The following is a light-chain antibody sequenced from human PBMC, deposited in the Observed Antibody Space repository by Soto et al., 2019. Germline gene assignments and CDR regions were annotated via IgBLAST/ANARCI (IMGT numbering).Light chain of an antibody. Sequence: IQLTQSPSSLSASVGDRVTITCRASQGISNYLAWYQQKPGLPPKLLIYAASTLQSGVPSRFSGSRSGTDFTLTISSLQPEDFATYYCQQYNTFWTFGQGTKVEIK. CDR2: AAS. CDR1: QGISNY. J-gene: IGKJ1*01. CDR3: QQYNTFWT. V-gene: IGKV1-9*01.